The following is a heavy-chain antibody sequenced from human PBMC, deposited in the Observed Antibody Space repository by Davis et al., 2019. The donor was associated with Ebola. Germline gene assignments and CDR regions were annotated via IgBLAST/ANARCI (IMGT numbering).Heavy chain of an antibody. D-gene: IGHD5-18*01. CDR1: EGAFSNAA. CDR2: INPNFGGK. J-gene: IGHJ5*02. V-gene: IGHV1-2*06. Sequence: AASVKVSCKASEGAFSNAALSWVRQAPGQGLEWMGRINPNFGGKIYAQKFQDRVTMTIDTSINTAYMELDRLRSDDTAVYYCARGHTYGRWDDWFDPWGQGTLVTVSS. CDR3: ARGHTYGRWDDWFDP.